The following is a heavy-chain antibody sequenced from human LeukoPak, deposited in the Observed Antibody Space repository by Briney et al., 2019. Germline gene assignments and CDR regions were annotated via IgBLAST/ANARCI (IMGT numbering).Heavy chain of an antibody. V-gene: IGHV1-2*02. CDR3: TRSSVGRIQLWLLDAFDI. J-gene: IGHJ3*02. D-gene: IGHD5-18*01. CDR2: INPNSGGT. CDR1: GYTFTGYY. Sequence: ASVKVSCKASGYTFTGYYMHWVRQAPGQGLEWMGWINPNSGGTNYAQKFQGRVTMTRDTSISTAYMELSRLRSDDTAVYYCTRSSVGRIQLWLLDAFDIWGPRDNGHRLF.